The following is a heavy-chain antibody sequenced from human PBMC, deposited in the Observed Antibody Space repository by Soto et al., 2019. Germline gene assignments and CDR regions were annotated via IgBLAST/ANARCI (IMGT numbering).Heavy chain of an antibody. D-gene: IGHD3-16*02. CDR3: ARGFRYTASYYFDY. CDR2: IYHSGST. CDR1: GGSISSGGYS. V-gene: IGHV4-30-2*05. J-gene: IGHJ4*02. Sequence: SETLSLTCAVSGGSISSGGYSWSWIRQPPGKGLEWIGYIYHSGSTYYNPSLKSRVIMSVDTSKNQFSLKLTSVTAADTVMYYCARGFRYTASYYFDYWGQGTLVTVSS.